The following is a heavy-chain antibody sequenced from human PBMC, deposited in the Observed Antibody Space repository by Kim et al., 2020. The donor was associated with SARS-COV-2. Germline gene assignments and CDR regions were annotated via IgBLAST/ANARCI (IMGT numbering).Heavy chain of an antibody. D-gene: IGHD5-12*01. CDR3: AKAGWLRYAFDI. V-gene: IGHV3-30*02. J-gene: IGHJ3*02. Sequence: YYADSVKGRFTISRDNSKNTLYLQMNSLRAEDTAVYYCAKAGWLRYAFDIWGQGTMVTVSS.